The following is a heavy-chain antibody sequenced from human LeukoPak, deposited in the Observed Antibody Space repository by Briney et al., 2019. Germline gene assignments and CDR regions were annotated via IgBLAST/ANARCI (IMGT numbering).Heavy chain of an antibody. V-gene: IGHV3-73*01. Sequence: GGSLRLSCAASGFTFSGSGIDWVRQASGKGLECVGRIRNKANNYGTAYAVSVKGRFTISRDDSKNTAYLQMSSLKTEDTAVYYCSRPWDSWGQGTLVTVSS. CDR1: GFTFSGSG. CDR2: IRNKANNYGT. CDR3: SRPWDS. J-gene: IGHJ4*02.